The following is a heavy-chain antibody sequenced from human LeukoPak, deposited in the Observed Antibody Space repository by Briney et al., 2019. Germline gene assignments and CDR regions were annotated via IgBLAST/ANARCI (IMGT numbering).Heavy chain of an antibody. Sequence: SETLSLTCTVSGGSISSYYWSWIRQPPGKGLEWIGYIYYSGSTNYNPSLKSRVTISVDTSKNQFSLKLSSVTAADTAVYYCARGLAVAGTYFDYWGQGTLVTVSS. CDR1: GGSISSYY. J-gene: IGHJ4*02. CDR3: ARGLAVAGTYFDY. CDR2: IYYSGST. D-gene: IGHD6-19*01. V-gene: IGHV4-59*01.